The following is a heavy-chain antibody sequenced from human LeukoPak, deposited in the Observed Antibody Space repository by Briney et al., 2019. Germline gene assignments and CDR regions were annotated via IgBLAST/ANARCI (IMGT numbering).Heavy chain of an antibody. D-gene: IGHD6-19*01. CDR1: GGTFSSYA. V-gene: IGHV1-69*13. J-gene: IGHJ4*02. Sequence: SVKVSCKASGGTFSSYAISWVRQAPGQGLEWMGGIIPIFGTANYAQKFQGRVTITADESTSTAFMELSSLRSEDTAAYYCATPGEYSSGWIGRYYFDYWGQGTLVTVSS. CDR3: ATPGEYSSGWIGRYYFDY. CDR2: IIPIFGTA.